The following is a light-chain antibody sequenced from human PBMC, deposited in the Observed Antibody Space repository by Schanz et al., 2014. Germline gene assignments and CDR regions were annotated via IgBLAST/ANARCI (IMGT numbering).Light chain of an antibody. CDR2: EGS. V-gene: IGLV2-23*01. CDR3: SSYAGRLV. J-gene: IGLJ3*02. Sequence: QSALTQPASVSGSPGQSITISCTGTSSDVGSYNLVSWYQQHPGKAPKLMIYEGSKRPSGVSNRFSGSKSGNTASLTISGLQAEDEADYYCSSYAGRLVFGGGTKLTVL. CDR1: SSDVGSYNL.